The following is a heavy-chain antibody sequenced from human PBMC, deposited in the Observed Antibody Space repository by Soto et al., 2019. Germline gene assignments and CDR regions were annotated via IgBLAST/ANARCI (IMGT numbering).Heavy chain of an antibody. V-gene: IGHV4-59*01. Sequence: SETLSLTCTVSGGSIISYFWTWIRQSPGKGLQWIGYVHYSGNTNYNPSLKSRVTMSVDTSKNQFSLRLTSVTAADTAVYYCARMNQLAPKRNAFDIWGQRTMDTVSS. CDR1: GGSIISYF. CDR2: VHYSGNT. J-gene: IGHJ3*02. D-gene: IGHD1-1*01. CDR3: ARMNQLAPKRNAFDI.